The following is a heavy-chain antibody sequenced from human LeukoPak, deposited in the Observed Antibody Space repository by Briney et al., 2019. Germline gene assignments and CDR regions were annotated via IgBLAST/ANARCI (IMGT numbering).Heavy chain of an antibody. CDR1: GLTFSSYA. D-gene: IGHD1-26*01. V-gene: IGHV1-69*01. Sequence: PGGSLRLSCAASGLTFSSYATSWVRQAPGQGLEWMGGIIPIFGTANYAQKFQGRVTITADESTSTAYMELSSLRSEDTAVYYCARDSGSYYDRYYYYGMDVWGQGTTVTVSS. J-gene: IGHJ6*02. CDR2: IIPIFGTA. CDR3: ARDSGSYYDRYYYYGMDV.